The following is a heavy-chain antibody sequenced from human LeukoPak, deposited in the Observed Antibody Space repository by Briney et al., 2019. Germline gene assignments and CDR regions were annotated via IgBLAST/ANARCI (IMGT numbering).Heavy chain of an antibody. CDR3: ATGYTVSYYFDY. V-gene: IGHV1-24*01. D-gene: IGHD6-13*01. CDR1: GYTLTELS. J-gene: IGHJ4*02. Sequence: ASVKVSCKVSGYTLTELSMHWVRQAPGKGLEWMGGSDPEDGETIYAQKFQGRVTMTEDTSTDTAYMELSSLRSEDTAVYYCATGYTVSYYFDYWGQGTLVTVSS. CDR2: SDPEDGET.